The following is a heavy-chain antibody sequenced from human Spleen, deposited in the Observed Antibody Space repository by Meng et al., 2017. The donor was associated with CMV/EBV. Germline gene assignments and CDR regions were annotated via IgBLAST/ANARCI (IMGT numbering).Heavy chain of an antibody. D-gene: IGHD2-2*01. CDR2: IHHSGST. CDR1: GDFISTSY. J-gene: IGHJ3*02. CDR3: VRDLSVVAGAIGAYDI. V-gene: IGHV4-59*01. Sequence: SETLSLTCTVSGDFISTSYWSWIRQPPGKGLEWIGYIHHSGSTNYNPTLRSRVTMSVDTSKNQVSLRLSSVTAADTAFYYCVRDLSVVAGAIGAYDIWGQGTLVTVSS.